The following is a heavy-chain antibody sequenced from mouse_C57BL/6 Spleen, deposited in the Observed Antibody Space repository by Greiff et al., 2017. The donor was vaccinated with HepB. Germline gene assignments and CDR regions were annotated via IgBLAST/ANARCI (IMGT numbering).Heavy chain of an antibody. J-gene: IGHJ2*01. CDR2: IDPEDGET. D-gene: IGHD4-1*02. V-gene: IGHV14-2*01. CDR3: ASTESFDY. CDR1: GFNIKDYY. Sequence: EVQLQQSGAELVKPGASVKLSCTASGFNIKDYYMHWVKQRTEQGLEWIGRIDPEDGETKYAPKFQGTATITADTSSNTAYLQLSSLISEDTAVYYCASTESFDYWGQGTTLTVSS.